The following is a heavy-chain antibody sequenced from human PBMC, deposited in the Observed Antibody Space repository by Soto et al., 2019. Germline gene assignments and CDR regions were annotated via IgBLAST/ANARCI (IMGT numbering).Heavy chain of an antibody. CDR3: ARMAPPTIYSYGPNWFDP. J-gene: IGHJ5*02. V-gene: IGHV4-39*01. D-gene: IGHD5-18*01. CDR2: IYYSGST. Sequence: QLQLQESGPGLVKPSETLSLTCTVSGGSISSSSYYWGWIRQPPGKGLEWIGSIYYSGSTYYNPSLKSRVTISVDTSKNQFSLKLSSVTAADTAVYYCARMAPPTIYSYGPNWFDPWGQGTLVTVSS. CDR1: GGSISSSSYY.